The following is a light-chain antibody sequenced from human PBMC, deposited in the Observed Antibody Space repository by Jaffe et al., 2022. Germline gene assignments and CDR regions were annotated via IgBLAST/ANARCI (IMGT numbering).Light chain of an antibody. CDR1: SSDVGAFKY. CDR3: SSYTRSSTLV. J-gene: IGLJ3*02. CDR2: EVN. V-gene: IGLV2-14*01. Sequence: QSALTQPASVSGSPGQSITISCTGTSSDVGAFKYVSWYQQPPGKVPKLMIYEVNNRPSGVSNRFSGSKSGNTASLTISGLQAEDEADYYCSSYTRSSTLVFGGGTKVTVL.